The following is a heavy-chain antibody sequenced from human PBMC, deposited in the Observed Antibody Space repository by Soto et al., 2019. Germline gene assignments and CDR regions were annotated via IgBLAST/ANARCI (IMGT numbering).Heavy chain of an antibody. J-gene: IGHJ4*02. CDR2: IYYSGST. CDR1: GGSISSSSYY. V-gene: IGHV4-39*01. D-gene: IGHD3-3*01. CDR3: ASQSDYGGY. Sequence: SETLSLTCTVSGGSISSSSYYWGWIRQPPGKGLEWIGSIYYSGSTYYNPSLKSRVTISVDTSKNQFSLKLSSVTAADTAVYYCASQSDYGGYWGQGTLVTVSS.